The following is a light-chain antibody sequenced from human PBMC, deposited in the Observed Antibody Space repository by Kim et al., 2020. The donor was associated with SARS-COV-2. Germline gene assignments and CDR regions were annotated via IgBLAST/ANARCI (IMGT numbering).Light chain of an antibody. V-gene: IGLV1-44*01. CDR1: SSNVGSNT. CDR2: DNH. Sequence: GQRVTISWSGSSSNVGSNTVNWYQQLPGTAPKLLIYDNHQRPSGVPDRFSGSKSGTAASLAISGLQSEDEADYYGATWDDSLNAWVFGGGTQLTVL. CDR3: ATWDDSLNAWV. J-gene: IGLJ3*02.